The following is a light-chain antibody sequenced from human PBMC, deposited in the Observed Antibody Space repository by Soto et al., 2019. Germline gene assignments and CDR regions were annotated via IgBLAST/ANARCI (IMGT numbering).Light chain of an antibody. Sequence: QSVLTQPPTVSGAPGQSVTISCTGSSSNIGTRHGVHWYQQFPGAAPKLLIFDTVNRPSGVPDRFSGSKSGTSASLAIIGLQDEDEADYYCQSYDTTSQWVFGGGTKLTVL. V-gene: IGLV1-40*01. CDR3: QSYDTTSQWV. CDR2: DTV. J-gene: IGLJ3*02. CDR1: SSNIGTRHG.